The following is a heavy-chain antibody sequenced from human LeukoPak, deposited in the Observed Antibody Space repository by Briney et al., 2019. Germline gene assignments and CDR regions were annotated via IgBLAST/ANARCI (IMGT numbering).Heavy chain of an antibody. CDR3: AKDQPYYDILTGSYYYYYMDV. CDR1: GFTFSSYG. Sequence: GGSLRLSCAASGFTFSSYGMHWVRQAPGKGLEWVAFIRYDGSNEYYADSVKGRFTISRDNSKNTLYLQMNSLRAEDTAVYYCAKDQPYYDILTGSYYYYYMDVWGKGTTVTISS. V-gene: IGHV3-30*02. CDR2: IRYDGSNE. D-gene: IGHD3-9*01. J-gene: IGHJ6*03.